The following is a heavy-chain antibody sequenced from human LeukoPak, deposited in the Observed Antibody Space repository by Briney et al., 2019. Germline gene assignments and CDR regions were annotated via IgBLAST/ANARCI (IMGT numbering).Heavy chain of an antibody. CDR1: GGSISSSSYF. D-gene: IGHD3-9*01. V-gene: IGHV4-39*07. J-gene: IGHJ4*02. CDR2: IDSSGST. CDR3: ARIDSTAGGDY. Sequence: SETLSLTCTVSGGSISSSSYFWGCIRQPPGKGREWIGSIDSSGSTYYNPALKSRVTISVDTSKNHFSLRLSSVTAADTAVYYCARIDSTAGGDYWGQGTLVTVSS.